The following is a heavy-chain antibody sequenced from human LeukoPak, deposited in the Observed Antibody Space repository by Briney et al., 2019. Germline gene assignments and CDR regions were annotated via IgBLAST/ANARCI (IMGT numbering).Heavy chain of an antibody. J-gene: IGHJ6*02. CDR2: IKQDGSEK. D-gene: IGHD4-17*01. CDR1: GFTFSSYW. V-gene: IGHV3-7*01. Sequence: GGSLRLSCAASGFTFSSYWMSWVRQAPGKGLEWVANIKQDGSEKYYVDSVKGRFTISRDNAKNSLYLQMNSLRAEDTAVYYCARDSSTVTTYYYYYGMDVWGQGTTVTVSS. CDR3: ARDSSTVTTYYYYYGMDV.